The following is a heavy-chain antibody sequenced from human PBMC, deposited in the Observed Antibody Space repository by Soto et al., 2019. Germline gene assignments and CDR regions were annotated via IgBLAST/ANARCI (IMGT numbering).Heavy chain of an antibody. CDR3: AHRQLAIVGAGAFDI. J-gene: IGHJ3*02. V-gene: IGHV2-5*01. Sequence: SGPTLVNPTQTLTLTCTFSGFSLSTSGVGVGWIRQPPGKALEWLSPIYWNDDKRYSPSLKSRLTTTKHTSKTQVVLTMNNMDPVDTATYYCAHRQLAIVGAGAFDIWGQGTMVTVSS. CDR2: IYWNDDK. CDR1: GFSLSTSGVG. D-gene: IGHD1-26*01.